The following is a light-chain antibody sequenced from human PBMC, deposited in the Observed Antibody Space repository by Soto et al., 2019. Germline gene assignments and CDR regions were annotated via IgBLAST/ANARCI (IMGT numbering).Light chain of an antibody. CDR1: SSDVGGYSY. Sequence: QSVLTQPASVSGSPGRSITISCTGTSSDVGGYSYVSWYQQHPGKAPKLMIYEVTDRPSGVSDRFSGSRSGNTASLTIPGLQAEDEADYYCSSYTSSSAYVFGTGTKVTVL. CDR3: SSYTSSSAYV. CDR2: EVT. J-gene: IGLJ1*01. V-gene: IGLV2-14*01.